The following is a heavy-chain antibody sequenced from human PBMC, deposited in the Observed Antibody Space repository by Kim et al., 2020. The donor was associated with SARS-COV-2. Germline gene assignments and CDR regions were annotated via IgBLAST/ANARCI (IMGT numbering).Heavy chain of an antibody. J-gene: IGHJ5*02. D-gene: IGHD4-17*01. CDR2: IYYSGST. Sequence: SETLSLTCTVSGGSISSYYWSWIRQPPGKGLEWIGYIYYSGSTNYNPSLKSRVTISVDTSKNQFSLKLSSVTAADTAVYYCARAILGRTTGTRGWFDPWGQGTLVTVSS. CDR3: ARAILGRTTGTRGWFDP. V-gene: IGHV4-59*01. CDR1: GGSISSYY.